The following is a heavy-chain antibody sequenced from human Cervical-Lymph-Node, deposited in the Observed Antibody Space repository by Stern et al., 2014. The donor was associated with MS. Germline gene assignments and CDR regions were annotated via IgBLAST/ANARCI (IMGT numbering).Heavy chain of an antibody. CDR2: VSYDGSNA. V-gene: IGHV3-30-3*01. Sequence: VQLVESGGGVVQPGRSVRLSCAASGYTFSNYAIHWVRQAPGQGLEWVAVVSYDGSNAYYADFVKGRFTISRDASKNTVYLQVNGLGAEDTAVYYCAKDGEYSAYESASWGQGTLVTVSS. CDR3: AKDGEYSAYESAS. J-gene: IGHJ5*02. D-gene: IGHD5-12*01. CDR1: GYTFSNYA.